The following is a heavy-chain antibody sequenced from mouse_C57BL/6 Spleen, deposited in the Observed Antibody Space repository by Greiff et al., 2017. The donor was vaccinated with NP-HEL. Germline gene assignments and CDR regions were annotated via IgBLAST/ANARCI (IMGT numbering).Heavy chain of an antibody. CDR2: IDPETGGT. CDR1: GYTFTDYE. V-gene: IGHV1-15*01. J-gene: IGHJ1*03. Sequence: QVQLQQSGAELVRPGASVTLSCKASGYTFTDYEMHWVKQTPVHGLEWIGAIDPETGGTAYNQKFKGKAILTADKSSSTAYMELRSLTSEDSAVYYGTRGGGRGYFDVWGTGTTVTVSS. CDR3: TRGGGRGYFDV. D-gene: IGHD3-3*01.